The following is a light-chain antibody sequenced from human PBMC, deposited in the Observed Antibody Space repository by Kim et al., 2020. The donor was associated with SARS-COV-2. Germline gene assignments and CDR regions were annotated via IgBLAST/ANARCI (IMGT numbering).Light chain of an antibody. CDR2: EDY. V-gene: IGLV6-57*01. J-gene: IGLJ3*02. CDR1: SGNIASNF. CDR3: QSYDATNQV. Sequence: NFMLTQPHSVSDSPGKTVTISCTRSSGNIASNFVQWYQQSPGSSPTIVIYEDYQRPSGVPDRFAGSIDRSANSASLTISGLKTEDEADYYCQSYDATNQVFGGGTQLTVL.